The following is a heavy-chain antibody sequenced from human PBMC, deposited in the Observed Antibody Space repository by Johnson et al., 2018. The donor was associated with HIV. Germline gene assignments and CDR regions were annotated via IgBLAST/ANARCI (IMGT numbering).Heavy chain of an antibody. D-gene: IGHD1-1*01. V-gene: IGHV3-74*02. CDR3: ARSGPNWAFDF. CDR2: ISSDGTDT. CDR1: GFTFSRYW. J-gene: IGHJ3*01. Sequence: VQLVESGGCVVRPGGSLRLSCAASGFTFSRYWMHWVRQAPGKGLVWVSRISSDGTDTYYADSVKGRFTISRDNARNTMFVQMKSLRAEDTAVYYCARSGPNWAFDFWGQGTMVTVSS.